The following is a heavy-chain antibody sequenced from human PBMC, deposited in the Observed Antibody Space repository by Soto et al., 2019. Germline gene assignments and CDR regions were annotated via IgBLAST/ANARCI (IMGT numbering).Heavy chain of an antibody. CDR1: GGTFSSYA. CDR3: ARDRPATYYYDSSGYGDAFDI. V-gene: IGHV1-69*13. D-gene: IGHD3-22*01. Sequence: SVKGYCKTSGGTFSSYAISWARQATGQGLEWMGGIIPIFGTANYAQKFQGRVTITADESTSTAYMELSSLRSEDTAVYYCARDRPATYYYDSSGYGDAFDIWGQGTMVTVSS. CDR2: IIPIFGTA. J-gene: IGHJ3*02.